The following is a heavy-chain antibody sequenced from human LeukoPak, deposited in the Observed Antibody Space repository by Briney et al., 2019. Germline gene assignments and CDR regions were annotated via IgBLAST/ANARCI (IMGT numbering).Heavy chain of an antibody. V-gene: IGHV3-9*03. CDR3: AKAGGEHYYDQ. CDR1: GFTFDDYA. J-gene: IGHJ4*02. CDR2: ISWNSGSI. Sequence: PGRSLRLSCAASGFTFDDYAMHWVRQAPGKGLEWVSGISWNSGSIGYADSVKGRFTISRDNAKNSLYLQMNSLRAEDMALYYCAKAGGEHYYDQWGQGTLVTVSS. D-gene: IGHD1-26*01.